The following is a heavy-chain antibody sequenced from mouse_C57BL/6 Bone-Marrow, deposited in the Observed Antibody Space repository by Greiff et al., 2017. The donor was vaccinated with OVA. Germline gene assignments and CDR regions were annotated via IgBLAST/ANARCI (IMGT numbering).Heavy chain of an antibody. Sequence: VQLQQSGAELVRPGASVTLSCKASGYTFTDYEMHWVKQTPVHGLEWIGAIDPETGGTAYNPKFKGKAILTADKSSSTAYMELRSLTSEGSAVYDCTSGYSNYYAMDYWGQGTAVTVSS. CDR2: IDPETGGT. CDR1: GYTFTDYE. D-gene: IGHD2-5*01. CDR3: TSGYSNYYAMDY. J-gene: IGHJ4*01. V-gene: IGHV1-15*01.